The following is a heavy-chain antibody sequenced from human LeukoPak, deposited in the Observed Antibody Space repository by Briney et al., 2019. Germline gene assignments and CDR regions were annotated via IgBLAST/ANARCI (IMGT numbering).Heavy chain of an antibody. Sequence: GGSLRLSCAASGFIFSSYAMSWVRQAPGKGLEWFSANSGSGGSTYYAASVKGRFTISRDNSKNTLYLQMNSLRAEDTAVYYCAKDYVQNYYDSSGYPNDAFDIWGQGTMVTVSS. CDR2: NSGSGGST. CDR3: AKDYVQNYYDSSGYPNDAFDI. J-gene: IGHJ3*02. D-gene: IGHD3-22*01. CDR1: GFIFSSYA. V-gene: IGHV3-23*01.